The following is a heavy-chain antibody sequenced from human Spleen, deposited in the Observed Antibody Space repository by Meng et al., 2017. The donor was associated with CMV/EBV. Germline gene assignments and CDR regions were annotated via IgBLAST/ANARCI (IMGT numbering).Heavy chain of an antibody. V-gene: IGHV3-30*02. CDR2: IRYDGSNK. CDR1: GFTFSYYAFSYYG. Sequence: GESLKISCAASGFTFSYYAFSYYGMHWVRQAPGKGLEWVAFIRYDGSNKYYADSVKGRFTISRDNSKNTLYLQMIILRAEDTAVYYCARGKGDYYGMNVWGQGTTVTVSS. J-gene: IGHJ6*02. D-gene: IGHD3-10*01. CDR3: ARGKGDYYGMNV.